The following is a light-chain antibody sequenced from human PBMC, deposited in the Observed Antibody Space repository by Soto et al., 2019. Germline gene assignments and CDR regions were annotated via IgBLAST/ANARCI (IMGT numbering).Light chain of an antibody. CDR3: QQRSNGPLT. CDR1: QSISSY. Sequence: EIVLTQSPSTLSLSPGERATISCRASQSISSYLAWYQQKPGQAPKLLIYDASNMATGIPARFSGSGSGTDFTLTISSLEPEDFALYYCQQRSNGPLTFGGGTKVEIK. CDR2: DAS. V-gene: IGKV3-11*01. J-gene: IGKJ4*01.